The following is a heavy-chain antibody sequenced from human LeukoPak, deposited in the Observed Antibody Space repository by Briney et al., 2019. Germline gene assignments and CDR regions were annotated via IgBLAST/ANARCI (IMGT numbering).Heavy chain of an antibody. CDR3: ARDLYNYRYGWRFDP. V-gene: IGHV1-2*02. D-gene: IGHD3-16*02. CDR2: INPNSGVT. J-gene: IGHJ5*02. Sequence: ASVNVSCKASGYFFTGYYIHWVRQAPAQGLDWMGWINPNSGVTKYAQNFQGRVPMTMDTSINTAYMEMSRLRSDDTAVYYCARDLYNYRYGWRFDPWGQGTLVSVSS. CDR1: GYFFTGYY.